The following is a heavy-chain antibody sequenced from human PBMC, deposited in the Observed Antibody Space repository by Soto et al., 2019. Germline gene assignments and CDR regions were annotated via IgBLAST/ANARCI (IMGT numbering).Heavy chain of an antibody. V-gene: IGHV3-23*01. CDR2: ISGSGGST. CDR1: GFTFSSYA. Sequence: VQLLESGGGLVQPGGSLRLSCAASGFTFSSYAMSWVRQAPGKGLEWVSAISGSGGSTYYADSVKGRFTISRDNSKNTLYLQMISLRAEDTAVYYCATDPGIVVVPAATWFDPWGQGTLVTVSS. J-gene: IGHJ5*02. D-gene: IGHD2-2*01. CDR3: ATDPGIVVVPAATWFDP.